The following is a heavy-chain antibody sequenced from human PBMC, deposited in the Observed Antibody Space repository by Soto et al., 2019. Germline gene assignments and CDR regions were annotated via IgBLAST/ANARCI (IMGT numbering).Heavy chain of an antibody. CDR2: IYYSGGP. D-gene: IGHD3-10*01. V-gene: IGHV4-31*03. J-gene: IGHJ5*02. CDR3: AKGVRGVPNWFDP. CDR1: GGSISNSANH. Sequence: QVQLQESGPGLVRPSQTLSLSCTVSGGSISNSANHWSWIRQHPGEGLEWIGYIYYSGGPYYSPPLKGRFTMTIDASKNQFSLKLRSVTAADTAVYYCAKGVRGVPNWFDPWGQVTLVTVSS.